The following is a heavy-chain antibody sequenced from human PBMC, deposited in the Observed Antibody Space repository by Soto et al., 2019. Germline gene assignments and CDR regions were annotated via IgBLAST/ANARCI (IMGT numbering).Heavy chain of an antibody. D-gene: IGHD5-18*01. Sequence: QVQLVESGGGVLQPGRSLRLSCAASGFTFSSYAMHWVRQAPGKGLEWVAVISYDGSNKSYADSVKGRFTISRDNSKNTLYLQMNSLRAEDTAVYYCARDSAASYWGQGTLVTVSS. CDR1: GFTFSSYA. CDR2: ISYDGSNK. CDR3: ARDSAASY. J-gene: IGHJ4*02. V-gene: IGHV3-30-3*01.